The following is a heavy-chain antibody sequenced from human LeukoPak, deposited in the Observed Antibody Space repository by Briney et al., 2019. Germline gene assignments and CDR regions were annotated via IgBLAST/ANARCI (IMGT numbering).Heavy chain of an antibody. J-gene: IGHJ4*02. CDR3: AKVLGYCSSTSCYSLDY. D-gene: IGHD2-2*02. CDR1: GFTFSIYA. CDR2: ISYDGSNK. Sequence: PGGSLRLSCAASGFTFSIYAMSWVRQAPGKGLEWVAVISYDGSNKYYADSVKGRFTISRDNSKNTLYLQMNSLRAEDTAVYYCAKVLGYCSSTSCYSLDYWGQGTLVTVSS. V-gene: IGHV3-30*18.